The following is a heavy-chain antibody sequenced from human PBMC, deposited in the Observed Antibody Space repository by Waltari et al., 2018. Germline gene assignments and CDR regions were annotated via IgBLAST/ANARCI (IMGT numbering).Heavy chain of an antibody. CDR1: GFSFRFYA. J-gene: IGHJ4*02. D-gene: IGHD3-16*01. V-gene: IGHV3-30*18. Sequence: QVQLVESGGGMVQPGGSLRLSCAASGFSFRFYALTWVRQVPGKGLEWVGIISYDGSREDYTDSVKGRFTIFRDNSRNTLYLQMNSLRAEDTAVYYCAKSDGGIKRWLQSDFDYWGQGTLVTVSS. CDR3: AKSDGGIKRWLQSDFDY. CDR2: ISYDGSRE.